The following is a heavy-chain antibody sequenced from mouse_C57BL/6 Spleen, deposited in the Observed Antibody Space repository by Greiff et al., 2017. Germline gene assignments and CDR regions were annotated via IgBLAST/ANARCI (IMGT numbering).Heavy chain of an antibody. CDR1: GFTFSNYW. D-gene: IGHD4-1*01. CDR2: IRLKSDNYAT. CDR3: TDLGRDY. J-gene: IGHJ2*01. Sequence: EVKLMESGGGLVQPGGSMKLACVASGFTFSNYWMNWVRQSPEKGLAWVAQIRLKSDNYATHYAESVKGRFTISRDDSKSSVYLQMNNLRAEDTGIYYCTDLGRDYWGQGTTLTVSS. V-gene: IGHV6-3*01.